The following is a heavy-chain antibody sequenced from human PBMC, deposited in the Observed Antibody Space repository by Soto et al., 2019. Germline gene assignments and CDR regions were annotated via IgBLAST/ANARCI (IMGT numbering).Heavy chain of an antibody. Sequence: ASVKVSCKASGGTFSSYAISWVRQAPGQGLEWMGGIIPIFGTANYAQKFQGRVTITADESTSTAYMELSSLRSEDTAVYYCARSPPGQLGYCSGGSCRSPRIGFDYWGQGTLVTVSS. CDR1: GGTFSSYA. V-gene: IGHV1-69*13. CDR2: IIPIFGTA. D-gene: IGHD2-15*01. CDR3: ARSPPGQLGYCSGGSCRSPRIGFDY. J-gene: IGHJ4*02.